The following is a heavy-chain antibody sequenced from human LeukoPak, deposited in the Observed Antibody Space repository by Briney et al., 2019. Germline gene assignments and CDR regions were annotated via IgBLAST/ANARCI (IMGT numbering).Heavy chain of an antibody. D-gene: IGHD6-13*01. CDR1: GFTLSRYP. CDR3: ATVFSSSWYGLDY. V-gene: IGHV3-30*04. Sequence: GGSLRLSCAVSGFTLSRYPIHWVRQAPGKGLEWVALISYDGSNKYYADSVKGRFSISRDNSKNTLFLQMNSLRAEDTAVYYCATVFSSSWYGLDYWGQGTLVTVSS. J-gene: IGHJ4*02. CDR2: ISYDGSNK.